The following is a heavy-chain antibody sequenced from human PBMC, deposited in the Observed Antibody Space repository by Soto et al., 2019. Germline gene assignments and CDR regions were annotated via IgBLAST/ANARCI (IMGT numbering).Heavy chain of an antibody. V-gene: IGHV4-31*03. Sequence: SETLSLTCTVSGGSISSGGYYWSWIRQHPGKGLEWIGYIYYSGSTYYNPSLKSRVTISVDTSKNQFSLKLSSVTAADTAVYYCARVFRYGYKVDYWGQGTLVTVSS. D-gene: IGHD5-18*01. J-gene: IGHJ4*02. CDR3: ARVFRYGYKVDY. CDR1: GGSISSGGYY. CDR2: IYYSGST.